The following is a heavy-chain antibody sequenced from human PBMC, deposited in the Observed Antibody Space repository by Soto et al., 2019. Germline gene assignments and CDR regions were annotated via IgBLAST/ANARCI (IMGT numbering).Heavy chain of an antibody. D-gene: IGHD2-15*01. J-gene: IGHJ4*02. V-gene: IGHV3-23*01. CDR3: ANPTNTVVTPGKFHY. CDR2: ISGSGGST. Sequence: GGSLRLSCAASGFTFSSYAMSWVRQAPGKGLEWVSAISGSGGSTYYADSVKGRFTISRDNSKNTLYLQMNSLRAEDTAVYYCANPTNTVVTPGKFHYWGQGNLVTVSS. CDR1: GFTFSSYA.